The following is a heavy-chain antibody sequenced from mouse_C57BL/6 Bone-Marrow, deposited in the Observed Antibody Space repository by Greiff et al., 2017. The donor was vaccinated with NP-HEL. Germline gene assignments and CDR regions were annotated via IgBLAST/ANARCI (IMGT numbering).Heavy chain of an antibody. Sequence: QVQLQQPGAELVKPGASVKLSCKASGYTFTSYWMHWVKQRPGQGLEWIGMIHPNSGSTNYNEKFKSKATLTVDKSSSTAYMQLSSLTSEDSAVYYCARSYYGNRAWFAYWGQGTLVTVSA. D-gene: IGHD1-1*01. V-gene: IGHV1-64*01. CDR3: ARSYYGNRAWFAY. J-gene: IGHJ3*01. CDR2: IHPNSGST. CDR1: GYTFTSYW.